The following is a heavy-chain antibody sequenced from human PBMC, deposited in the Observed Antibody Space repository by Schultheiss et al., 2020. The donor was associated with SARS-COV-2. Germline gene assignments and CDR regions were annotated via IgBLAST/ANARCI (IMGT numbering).Heavy chain of an antibody. D-gene: IGHD6-6*01. Sequence: GESLKISCAASGFTFSSYAMSWVRQAPGKGLEWVSAISGSGGSTYYADSVKGRFTISRDNAKNSLYLQMNSLRAEDTALYYCAKFAFDGSSIAARRNNYYYYYGMDVWGQGTTVTVSS. CDR1: GFTFSSYA. J-gene: IGHJ6*02. CDR2: ISGSGGST. CDR3: AKFAFDGSSIAARRNNYYYYYGMDV. V-gene: IGHV3-23*01.